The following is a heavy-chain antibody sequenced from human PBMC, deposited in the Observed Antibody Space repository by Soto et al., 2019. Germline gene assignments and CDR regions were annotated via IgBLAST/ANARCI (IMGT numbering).Heavy chain of an antibody. CDR1: GFTFSSHA. D-gene: IGHD5-12*01. V-gene: IGHV3-33*01. J-gene: IGHJ4*02. CDR2: IWYDGSKK. CDR3: ARDPGYSGFDFDY. Sequence: QVQLVESGGGVVQPGRSLRLSCAASGFTFSSHAMHWVRQAPGKGLEWVAVIWYDGSKKYYADSVKGRFTVARDDSKNTLSLQTTSLRVEDTAVYYCARDPGYSGFDFDYWGQGTLVTVSS.